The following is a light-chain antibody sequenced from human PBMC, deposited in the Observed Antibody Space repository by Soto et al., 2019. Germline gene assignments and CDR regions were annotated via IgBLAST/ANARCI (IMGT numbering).Light chain of an antibody. J-gene: IGKJ4*01. Sequence: EIVLTQSPATLSLPPGEGASLSWPASHSVSSYLAWYQQNPGQAPRLLNDDATNRATGLPAMFSGSGSGTDFTLTISSLDPEDFAVYYCQQRSNWPPLTFGGGTKVDIK. CDR2: DAT. V-gene: IGKV3-11*01. CDR1: HSVSSY. CDR3: QQRSNWPPLT.